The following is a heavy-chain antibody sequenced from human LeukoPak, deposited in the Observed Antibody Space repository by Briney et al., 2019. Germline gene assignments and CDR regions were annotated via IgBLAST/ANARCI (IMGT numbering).Heavy chain of an antibody. J-gene: IGHJ4*02. CDR1: GFTFSSYS. V-gene: IGHV3-48*01. D-gene: IGHD3-3*01. CDR3: ARDTGRFWSGYSPYYFDY. CDR2: ISSSSSTI. Sequence: GGSLRLSCAASGFTFSSYSMNWVRQAPGKGLEWVSYISSSSSTIYYADSVKGRFTISRDNAKNSLYLQMNSLRAEDTAVYYCARDTGRFWSGYSPYYFDYWGQGTLVTVSS.